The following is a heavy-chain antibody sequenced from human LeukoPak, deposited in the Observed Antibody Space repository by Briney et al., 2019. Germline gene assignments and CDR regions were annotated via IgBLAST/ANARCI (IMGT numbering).Heavy chain of an antibody. J-gene: IGHJ3*02. CDR1: GFIFTNYA. CDR3: AKHGVVVTAIPYPFDI. V-gene: IGHV3-23*01. CDR2: ILSGGDTT. Sequence: PGGSLRLSCAASGFIFTNYAMNWVRQAPGKGLEWVSAILSGGDTTSYADSVRGRFTISRDNSKNTLYLQMNSLRAEDTAVYYCAKHGVVVTAIPYPFDIWGQGTIVTVSS. D-gene: IGHD2-21*02.